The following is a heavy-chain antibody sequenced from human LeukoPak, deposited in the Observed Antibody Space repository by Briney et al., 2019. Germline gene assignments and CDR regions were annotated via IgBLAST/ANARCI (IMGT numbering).Heavy chain of an antibody. D-gene: IGHD3-22*01. Sequence: PGGSLKLSCAASGFTFSAYGMHWVRQAPGKGLEWLTVISNDENNKYYADSVQGRFAISRDNSKNTLYLQLNSLRAEDTAVYYCAKDYDSTGYYYVDSWGQGTLVTVSS. CDR3: AKDYDSTGYYYVDS. J-gene: IGHJ4*02. CDR2: ISNDENNK. CDR1: GFTFSAYG. V-gene: IGHV3-30*18.